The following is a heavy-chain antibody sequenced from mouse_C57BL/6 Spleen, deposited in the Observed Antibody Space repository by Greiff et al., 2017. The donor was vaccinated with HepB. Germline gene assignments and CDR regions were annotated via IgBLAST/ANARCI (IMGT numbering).Heavy chain of an antibody. V-gene: IGHV1-69*01. CDR3: ALIYYDYDCDY. CDR1: GYTFTSYW. J-gene: IGHJ2*01. D-gene: IGHD2-4*01. CDR2: IDPSDSYT. Sequence: QVQLQQPGAELVMPGASVKLSCKASGYTFTSYWMHWVKQRPGQGLEWIGEIDPSDSYTNYNQKFKGKSTLTVDKSSSTAYMQLSSLTSEDSAVYYCALIYYDYDCDYWGQGTTLTVSS.